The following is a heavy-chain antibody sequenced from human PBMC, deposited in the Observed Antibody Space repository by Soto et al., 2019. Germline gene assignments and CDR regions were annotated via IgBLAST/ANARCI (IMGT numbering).Heavy chain of an antibody. Sequence: LSCKASGYTITDNYLHWVRQALGQGLEWMGWINPNSGGTNYAQTFQGRVTMTRDTSISTAYMELSRLRSDDTAVFYCARAPKVYGSSLATWGQGTPVTVSS. V-gene: IGHV1-2*02. CDR3: ARAPKVYGSSLAT. J-gene: IGHJ5*02. CDR2: INPNSGGT. D-gene: IGHD6-19*01. CDR1: GYTITDNY.